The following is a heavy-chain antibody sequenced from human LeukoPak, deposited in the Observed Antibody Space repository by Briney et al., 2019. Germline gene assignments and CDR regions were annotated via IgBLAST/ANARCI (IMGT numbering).Heavy chain of an antibody. CDR1: GGSISSYY. D-gene: IGHD3-9*01. CDR3: ARAPLYHDILTGYYSAFFDY. CDR2: IYYSGST. Sequence: KPSETLSLTCTVSGGSISSYYWSWIRQPPGKGLEWIGYIYYSGSTNYNPSLKSRVTISVDTSKNQFSLKLSSVTAADTAVYYCARAPLYHDILTGYYSAFFDYWGQGTLVTVSS. J-gene: IGHJ4*02. V-gene: IGHV4-59*01.